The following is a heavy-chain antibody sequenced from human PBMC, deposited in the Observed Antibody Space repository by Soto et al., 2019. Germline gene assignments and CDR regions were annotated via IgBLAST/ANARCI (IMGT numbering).Heavy chain of an antibody. CDR3: AKDQGSSWYEIDY. J-gene: IGHJ4*02. Sequence: EVQLLESGGGLVQPGGSLRLSCAASGFTFSNYAVTWVRQAPGTGLEWVSTISGSGGSTYYADSVKGRFTISRDNPKNTLYLQMTSLRAEDTAVYDCAKDQGSSWYEIDYWGQGTLVTVSS. CDR2: ISGSGGST. V-gene: IGHV3-23*01. CDR1: GFTFSNYA. D-gene: IGHD6-13*01.